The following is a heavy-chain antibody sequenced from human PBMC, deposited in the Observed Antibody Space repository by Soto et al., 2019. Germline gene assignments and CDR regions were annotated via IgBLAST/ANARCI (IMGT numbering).Heavy chain of an antibody. D-gene: IGHD3-9*01. V-gene: IGHV3-11*01. J-gene: IGHJ4*02. CDR3: ARDMGPHYDILTGQGVFDY. CDR1: GFTFSDYY. Sequence: QVQLVESGGGLVKPGGSLRLSCAASGFTFSDYYMSWIRQAPRKGLEWVSYISSRGSTIYYADSVKGRFTISRDNVKNSLYLQMNSLRAEDTAVYYCARDMGPHYDILTGQGVFDYWGQGTLVTVFS. CDR2: ISSRGSTI.